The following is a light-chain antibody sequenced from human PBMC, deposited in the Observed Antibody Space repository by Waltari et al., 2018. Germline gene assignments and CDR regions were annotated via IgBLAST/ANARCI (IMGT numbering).Light chain of an antibody. Sequence: QSALTQPPSASGSPGQSVTIFCTGTISDVGAYNYVSWYQQHPGKAPKLMIDEVFKRPSGVPDRFSGSKSGNTASLTVSGLQAEDEADYYCSSYAGNNNFLFGGGTKLTVL. CDR1: ISDVGAYNY. V-gene: IGLV2-8*01. CDR3: SSYAGNNNFL. J-gene: IGLJ2*01. CDR2: EVF.